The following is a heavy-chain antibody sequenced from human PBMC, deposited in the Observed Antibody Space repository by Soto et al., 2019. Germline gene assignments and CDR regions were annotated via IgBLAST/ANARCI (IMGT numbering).Heavy chain of an antibody. D-gene: IGHD1-1*01. CDR3: ARREPTVYYYYGMDV. V-gene: IGHV5-10-1*01. CDR2: IDPSDSYT. Sequence: GESVKISCKGSGYSFTSYWISWVRQMPGKGLEWMGRIDPSDSYTNYSPSFQGHVTISADKSISTAYLQWSSPKASDTAMYYCARREPTVYYYYGMDVWGQGTTVTVSS. J-gene: IGHJ6*02. CDR1: GYSFTSYW.